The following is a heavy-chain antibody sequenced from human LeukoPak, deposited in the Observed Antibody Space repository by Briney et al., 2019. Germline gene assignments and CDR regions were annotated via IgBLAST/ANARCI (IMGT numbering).Heavy chain of an antibody. V-gene: IGHV4-59*01. D-gene: IGHD3-22*01. J-gene: IGHJ6*03. CDR2: IYYSGST. CDR3: EKSEVDYYNSSGRSLYRYYMDV. Sequence: SETLSLTCTVSGGSLSIYYWSWIREPPGKGLEWIGYIYYSGSTNYNPSLKSRVTLSVDTSNNQCSFQLSAVTAAETGVYSGEKSEVDYYNSSGRSLYRYYMDVWGKGTTVTVSS. CDR1: GGSLSIYY.